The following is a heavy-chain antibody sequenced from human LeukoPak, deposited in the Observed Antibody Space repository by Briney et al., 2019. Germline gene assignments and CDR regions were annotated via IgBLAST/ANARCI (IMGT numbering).Heavy chain of an antibody. V-gene: IGHV3-23*01. D-gene: IGHD2-2*01. Sequence: PGRSLRLSCAASGFTFSSYAMSWVRQAPGKGLEWVSTISGSGGNTYYADSVKGRFTISRDNSKNTLYLQMNSLRAEDTAVFYCAKDGTWCSSTSCYAGDWAQGTLVAVSS. J-gene: IGHJ4*02. CDR1: GFTFSSYA. CDR2: ISGSGGNT. CDR3: AKDGTWCSSTSCYAGD.